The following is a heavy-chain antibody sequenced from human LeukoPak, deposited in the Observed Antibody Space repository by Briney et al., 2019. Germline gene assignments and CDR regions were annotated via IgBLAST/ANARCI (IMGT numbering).Heavy chain of an antibody. CDR1: GGSFSGYY. V-gene: IGHV4-34*01. D-gene: IGHD2-15*01. Sequence: SSETLSLTCAVYGGSFSGYYWSWIRQPPGKGLEWIGEINHSGSTNYNPSLKSRVTISVDTSKNQFSLKLSSVTAADTAVYYRARGTHIVVVVTEEVWFDPWGQGTLVTVSS. J-gene: IGHJ5*02. CDR2: INHSGST. CDR3: ARGTHIVVVVTEEVWFDP.